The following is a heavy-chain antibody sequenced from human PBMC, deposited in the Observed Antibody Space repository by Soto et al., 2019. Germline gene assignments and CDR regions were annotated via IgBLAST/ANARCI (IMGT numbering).Heavy chain of an antibody. Sequence: GGSLRLSCAASGFTFSSYAMSWVRQAPGKGLEWVSAISGSGGSTYYADSVKGRFTISRDNSKNTLYLQMNSLRAEDTAVYYCAKGGEIVGATRFYFDYWGQGTLVTVSS. D-gene: IGHD1-26*01. CDR2: ISGSGGST. CDR1: GFTFSSYA. V-gene: IGHV3-23*01. J-gene: IGHJ4*02. CDR3: AKGGEIVGATRFYFDY.